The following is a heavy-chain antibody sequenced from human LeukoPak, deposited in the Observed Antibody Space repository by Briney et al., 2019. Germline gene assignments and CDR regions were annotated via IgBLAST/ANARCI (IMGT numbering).Heavy chain of an antibody. Sequence: ASVKVSCKASGYTFTGYYMHWVRQAPGQGLEWMGWINPNSGGTNYAQKFQGRVTMTRDTSISTAYMELGRLRSDDTAVYYCARDRPRTYYFDYWGQGTLVTVSS. J-gene: IGHJ4*02. V-gene: IGHV1-2*02. CDR3: ARDRPRTYYFDY. CDR2: INPNSGGT. CDR1: GYTFTGYY. D-gene: IGHD1-14*01.